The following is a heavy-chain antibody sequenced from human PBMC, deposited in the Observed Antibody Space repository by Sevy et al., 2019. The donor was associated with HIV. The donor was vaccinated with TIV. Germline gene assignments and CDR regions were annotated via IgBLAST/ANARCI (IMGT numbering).Heavy chain of an antibody. V-gene: IGHV3-23*01. CDR3: AKGGSSAPRSWIDP. D-gene: IGHD6-13*01. Sequence: GSLRLSCAASGFTFSGYAMSWVRQAPGKGLEWVSVISGSGGSTYYADSVKGRFTISRDNSKNTLYLQMNSLRADDTAIYYCAKGGSSAPRSWIDPWGQGTLVTVSS. J-gene: IGHJ5*02. CDR1: GFTFSGYA. CDR2: ISGSGGST.